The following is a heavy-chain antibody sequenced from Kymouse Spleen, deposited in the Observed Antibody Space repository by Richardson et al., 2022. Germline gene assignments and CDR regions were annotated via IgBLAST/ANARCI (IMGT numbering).Heavy chain of an antibody. CDR3: ARERGWFGEPDWYFDL. CDR2: IWYDGSNK. J-gene: IGHJ2*01. CDR1: GFTFSSYG. D-gene: IGHD3-10*01. V-gene: IGHV3-33*01. Sequence: QVQLVESGGGVVQPGRSLRLSCAASGFTFSSYGMHWVRQAPGKGLEWVAVIWYDGSNKYYADSVKGRFTISRDNSKNTLYLQMNSLRAEDTAVYYCARERGWFGEPDWYFDLWGRGTLVTVSS.